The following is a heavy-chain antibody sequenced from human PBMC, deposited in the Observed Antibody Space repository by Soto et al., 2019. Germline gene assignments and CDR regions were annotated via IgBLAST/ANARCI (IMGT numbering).Heavy chain of an antibody. CDR2: INPSGGST. CDR3: ARDPGYYYDSSGLSYGMDV. J-gene: IGHJ6*02. V-gene: IGHV1-46*01. Sequence: ASVKVSCKASGYTFTSYYMHWVRQAPGQGLEWMGIINPSGGSTSYAQKFQGRVTMTRGTSTSTVYMELSSLRSDDTAVYFCARDPGYYYDSSGLSYGMDVWGQGTTVTVSS. CDR1: GYTFTSYY. D-gene: IGHD3-22*01.